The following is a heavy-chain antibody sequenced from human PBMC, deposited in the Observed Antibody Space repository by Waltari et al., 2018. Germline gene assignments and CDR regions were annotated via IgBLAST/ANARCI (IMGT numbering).Heavy chain of an antibody. D-gene: IGHD6-19*01. CDR1: GGSFSGYY. CDR3: ARGLVQWLVPNALGY. V-gene: IGHV4-34*01. CDR2: INHSGST. J-gene: IGHJ4*02. Sequence: QVQLQQWGAGLLKPSETLSLTCAVYGGSFSGYYWSWIRQPPGKGLEWIGEINHSGSTNCNPSLKSRVTISVDTSKNQFSLKLSSVTAADTAVYYCARGLVQWLVPNALGYWGQGTLVTVSS.